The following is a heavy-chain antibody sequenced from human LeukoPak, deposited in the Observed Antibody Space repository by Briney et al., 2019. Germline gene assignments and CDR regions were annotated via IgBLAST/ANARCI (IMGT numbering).Heavy chain of an antibody. D-gene: IGHD1-26*01. J-gene: IGHJ4*02. CDR2: IYYSGST. V-gene: IGHV4-59*12. CDR3: ARDPLAVIVGAPGYDY. Sequence: SETLSLTCTVSGGSISSYYWSWIRQPPGKGLEWIGYIYYSGSTNYNPSLKSRVTISVDTSKNQFSLKLSSVTAADTAVYYCARDPLAVIVGAPGYDYWGQGTLVTVSS. CDR1: GGSISSYY.